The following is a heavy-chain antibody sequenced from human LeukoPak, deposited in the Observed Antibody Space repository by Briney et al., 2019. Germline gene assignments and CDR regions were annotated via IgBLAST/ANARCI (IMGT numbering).Heavy chain of an antibody. CDR2: ISSSGSTI. Sequence: PGGSPRLTCAASGFTFSGYEMSWVRQAPGKGLEWLSYISSSGSTISYADSVQGRFTVSRDNAKNSLYLQMNSLRAEDTAVYYCARGLGTVTTNYWGQGTLVTVSS. CDR1: GFTFSGYE. V-gene: IGHV3-48*03. D-gene: IGHD4-17*01. CDR3: ARGLGTVTTNY. J-gene: IGHJ4*02.